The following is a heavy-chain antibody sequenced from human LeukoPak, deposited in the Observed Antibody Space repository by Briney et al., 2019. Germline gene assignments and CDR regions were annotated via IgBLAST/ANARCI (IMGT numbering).Heavy chain of an antibody. J-gene: IGHJ4*02. V-gene: IGHV3-33*01. CDR3: ARDSEFDSSGYSPPLQY. Sequence: GGSLRLSCAASGFTFSNYGMHWVRQAPGKGPEWVAVIWYDGSDKYYADPVKGRFTISRDNSKNTLYLQMNSLRAEDTAVYYCARDSEFDSSGYSPPLQYWGQGTLVTVSS. CDR2: IWYDGSDK. CDR1: GFTFSNYG. D-gene: IGHD3-22*01.